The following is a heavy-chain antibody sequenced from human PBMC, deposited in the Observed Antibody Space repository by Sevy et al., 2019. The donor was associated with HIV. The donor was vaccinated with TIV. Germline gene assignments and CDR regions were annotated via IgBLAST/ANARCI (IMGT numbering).Heavy chain of an antibody. J-gene: IGHJ3*02. CDR3: ARVNYYYDTSGNGAFDI. CDR1: GYTFTSYG. Sequence: ASVKVSCKASGYTFTSYGITWVRQAPGQGLEWMGCISAYNGNTNYAQKLQGRVTMTTDTSTSTAYMELRSLRSDDTAVYYCARVNYYYDTSGNGAFDIWGQGTMVTVSS. V-gene: IGHV1-18*01. CDR2: ISAYNGNT. D-gene: IGHD3-22*01.